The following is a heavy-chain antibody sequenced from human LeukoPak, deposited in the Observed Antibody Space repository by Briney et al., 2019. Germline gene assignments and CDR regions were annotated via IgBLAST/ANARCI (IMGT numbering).Heavy chain of an antibody. CDR1: GGSISSGGYY. Sequence: SETLSLTCTVSGGSISSGGYYWSWIRQHPGKGLEWIGYIYYSGSTYYNPSLKSRVTISADTSKNQFSLKLRSVTAADTAVYYCARVNRFGELFGCFDYWGQGTLVTVSS. CDR2: IYYSGST. J-gene: IGHJ4*02. CDR3: ARVNRFGELFGCFDY. V-gene: IGHV4-31*03. D-gene: IGHD3-10*01.